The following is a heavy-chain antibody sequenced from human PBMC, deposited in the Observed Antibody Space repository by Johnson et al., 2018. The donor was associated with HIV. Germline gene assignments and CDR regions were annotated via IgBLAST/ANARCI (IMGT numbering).Heavy chain of an antibody. V-gene: IGHV3-30*14. CDR3: ARAVAEYSSGWGGYRDAFDI. D-gene: IGHD6-19*01. CDR1: GFTFSHNW. J-gene: IGHJ3*02. Sequence: QVQLVESGGDLVQPGDSLRLSCVGSGFTFSHNWMSWVRQAPGKGPAWVAVISYDGSNKYYADSVTGRFTISRYNSKNTLYLQMNSLRAEDTAVYYCARAVAEYSSGWGGYRDAFDIWGQGTMVTVSS. CDR2: ISYDGSNK.